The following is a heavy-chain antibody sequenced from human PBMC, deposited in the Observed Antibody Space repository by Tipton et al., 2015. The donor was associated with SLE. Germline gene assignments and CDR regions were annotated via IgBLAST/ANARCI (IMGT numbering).Heavy chain of an antibody. J-gene: IGHJ6*03. CDR2: INHSGSI. CDR1: GGSFSGYS. D-gene: IGHD3-22*01. CDR3: ARGLNYYDSSGYYPFYYMDV. V-gene: IGHV4-34*01. Sequence: TLSLTCAVYGGSFSGYSWSWIRQPPGKGLEWIGEINHSGSINYNPSLKSRVTISVDTSKNQFSLKLSSVTAADTAVYYCARGLNYYDSSGYYPFYYMDVWGKGTTVTVSS.